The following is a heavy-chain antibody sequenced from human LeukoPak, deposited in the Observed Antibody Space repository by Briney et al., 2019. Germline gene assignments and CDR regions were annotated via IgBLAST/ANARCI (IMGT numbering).Heavy chain of an antibody. CDR1: GYTFTSYG. V-gene: IGHV1-18*01. J-gene: IGHJ6*03. D-gene: IGHD3-10*01. CDR3: ARSGFDYYGSGSYYNDYYYYYMDV. CDR2: ISAYNGNT. Sequence: ASVKVSCKASGYTFTSYGISWVRQAPGQGLEWMGWISAYNGNTNYAQKLQGRVTITTDESTSTAYMELSSLRSEDTAVYYCARSGFDYYGSGSYYNDYYYYYMDVWGKGTTVTVSS.